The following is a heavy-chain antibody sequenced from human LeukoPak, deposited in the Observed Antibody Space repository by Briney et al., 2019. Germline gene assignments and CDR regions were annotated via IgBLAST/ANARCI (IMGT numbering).Heavy chain of an antibody. CDR1: GYTFTSYA. CDR2: INAGNGNT. D-gene: IGHD3-16*01. J-gene: IGHJ4*02. V-gene: IGHV1-3*01. CDR3: AREGELYALDY. Sequence: EASVKVSCKASGYTFTSYATHWVRQAPGQRLEWMGWINAGNGNTKYSQKFQGRVTITRDTSASTAYMELSILRSEDTAVYYCAREGELYALDYWGQGTLVTVSS.